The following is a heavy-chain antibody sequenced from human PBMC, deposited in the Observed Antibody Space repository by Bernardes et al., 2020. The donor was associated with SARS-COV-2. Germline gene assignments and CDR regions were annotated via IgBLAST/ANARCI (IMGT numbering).Heavy chain of an antibody. D-gene: IGHD3-3*01. CDR3: AKDLFPSGPDAFDI. CDR2: ISDGSDNI. Sequence: GRSLRLSCAASGFSFNNFAMAWVRQAPGKGLEWLSSISDGSDNIYYGDSVTDRFTISRDNSKNTLYLQMNNLRAEDTAIYYCAKDLFPSGPDAFDIWGQGTHVTVSA. V-gene: IGHV3-23*01. J-gene: IGHJ3*02. CDR1: GFSFNNFA.